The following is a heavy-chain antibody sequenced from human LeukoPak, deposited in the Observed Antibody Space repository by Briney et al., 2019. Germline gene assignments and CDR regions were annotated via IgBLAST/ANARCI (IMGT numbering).Heavy chain of an antibody. V-gene: IGHV3-23*01. CDR1: GFTFSSYV. CDR3: AKGGLREFDY. D-gene: IGHD1-26*01. J-gene: IGHJ4*02. Sequence: GGSLRLSCAASGFTFSSYVMSWVRQAPGKGLELVSAISGSGESTYYADSVKGRFTISRDNSKNTLYLQMNSLRAEDTAVYYCAKGGLREFDYWGQGNLVTVSS. CDR2: ISGSGEST.